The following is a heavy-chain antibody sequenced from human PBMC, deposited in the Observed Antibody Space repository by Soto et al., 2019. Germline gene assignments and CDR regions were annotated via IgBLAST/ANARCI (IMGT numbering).Heavy chain of an antibody. J-gene: IGHJ4*02. CDR2: SIPIFTTA. Sequence: QVQLVQSGAAVKEPGSSVKVSCKASGGNFNGYSIRGVRQAPGQGLEWVVGSIPIFTTANYAQKFQGRLTMTADESTSTAYMELSGLRSDDTAIYYCARVDYSMVRLVGQFYFDHWGQGTLVTVSS. CDR1: GGNFNGYS. D-gene: IGHD3-10*01. V-gene: IGHV1-69*01. CDR3: ARVDYSMVRLVGQFYFDH.